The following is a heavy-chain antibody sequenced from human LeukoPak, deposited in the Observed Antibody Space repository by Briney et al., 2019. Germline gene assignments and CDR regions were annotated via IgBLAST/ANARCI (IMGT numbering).Heavy chain of an antibody. CDR1: DDSITMYY. CDR2: VDHTGIT. V-gene: IGHV4-59*01. CDR3: ASGYSYGFDY. Sequence: SETLSLTCSVSDDSITMYYWTWIRQPPGKGLEWIGYVDHTGITNFSPSLNGRVSISRDTSKNQFSLKLSSVTAADTAVYYCASGYSYGFDYWGQGTLVTVSS. J-gene: IGHJ4*02. D-gene: IGHD5-18*01.